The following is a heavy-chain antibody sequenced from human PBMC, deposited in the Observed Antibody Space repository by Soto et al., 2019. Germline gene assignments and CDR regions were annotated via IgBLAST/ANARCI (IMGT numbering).Heavy chain of an antibody. V-gene: IGHV3-7*01. CDR2: IKQDGSEK. CDR3: ARENLPDYGERARDY. D-gene: IGHD4-17*01. CDR1: GFTFSSYW. J-gene: IGHJ4*02. Sequence: EVQLVESGGGLVQPGGSLRLSCAASGFTFSSYWMSWVRQAPGKGLEWVANIKQDGSEKYYVDSVKGRFTISRDNAKNSLYLQMNSLRAEDTAVYYCARENLPDYGERARDYWGQGTLVTVSS.